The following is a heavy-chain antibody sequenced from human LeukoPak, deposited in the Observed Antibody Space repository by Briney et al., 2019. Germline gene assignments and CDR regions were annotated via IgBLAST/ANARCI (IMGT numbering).Heavy chain of an antibody. CDR3: ARPRGSGYYYYYYGMDV. J-gene: IGHJ6*02. V-gene: IGHV4-30-2*01. CDR1: GGAISSGGYY. D-gene: IGHD3-22*01. CDR2: INHSGST. Sequence: SQTLSLTCTVSGGAISSGGYYWSWIRQPPGKGLEWIGEINHSGSTNYNPSLKSRVTISVDTSKNQFSLKLSSVTAADTAVYYCARPRGSGYYYYYYGMDVWGQGTTATVSS.